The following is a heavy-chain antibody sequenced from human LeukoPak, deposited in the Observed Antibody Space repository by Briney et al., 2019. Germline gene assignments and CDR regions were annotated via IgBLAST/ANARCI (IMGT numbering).Heavy chain of an antibody. J-gene: IGHJ4*02. D-gene: IGHD6-19*01. CDR1: GYTFTGYY. CDR3: ARVIFSSGRYYFDY. Sequence: ASVKVSCKASGYTFTGYYMHWVRQAPGQGLEWMGWINPNSGGTNYAQKFQGRVTMTRDTSISTAYMELSRLRSDDTAVYYCARVIFSSGRYYFDYWGQGTLVTVS. CDR2: INPNSGGT. V-gene: IGHV1-2*02.